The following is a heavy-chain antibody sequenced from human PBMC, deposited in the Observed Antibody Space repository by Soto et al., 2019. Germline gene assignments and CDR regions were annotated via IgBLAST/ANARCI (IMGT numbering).Heavy chain of an antibody. CDR2: ILYRGTT. Sequence: QLQLQESGPGLVKSSETLSLTCTVSGGSISKSHYFWGWIRKAPGKGLEWIASILYRGTTSYNSSLKSRVAISVDTSKNQFSLELNSVTAADTAVYYCARLGWGNGDSDYWGQGTLVTVSS. V-gene: IGHV4-39*01. CDR1: GGSISKSHYF. J-gene: IGHJ4*02. CDR3: ARLGWGNGDSDY. D-gene: IGHD2-21*01.